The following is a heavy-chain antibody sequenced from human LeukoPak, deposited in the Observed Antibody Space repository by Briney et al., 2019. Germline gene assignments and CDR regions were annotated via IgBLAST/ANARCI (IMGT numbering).Heavy chain of an antibody. CDR2: IYHSGTT. V-gene: IGHV4-39*01. D-gene: IGHD1-26*01. CDR1: GDSISSRTYY. J-gene: IGHJ4*01. Sequence: SETLSLTCSVSGDSISSRTYYWGWIRQPPGKGLEWIGTIYHSGTTYYNPSLTSRVTISIDTSKDQYSLKLSSVTAADTAVYYCARLVGAATDPFDYWGHRTLVTVSS. CDR3: ARLVGAATDPFDY.